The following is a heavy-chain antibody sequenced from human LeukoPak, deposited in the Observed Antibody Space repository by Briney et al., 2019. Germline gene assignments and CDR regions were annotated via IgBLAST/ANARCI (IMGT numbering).Heavy chain of an antibody. D-gene: IGHD6-6*01. J-gene: IGHJ4*02. CDR2: IYYSGST. Sequence: SETLSLTCTVSGGSISSSSYYWGWIRQPPGKGLEWIGSIYYSGSTYYNPSLKSRVTISVDTSKNQFSLKLSSVTAADTAVYYCARGVRSIAALDYWGQGTLVTVSS. CDR1: GGSISSSSYY. CDR3: ARGVRSIAALDY. V-gene: IGHV4-39*01.